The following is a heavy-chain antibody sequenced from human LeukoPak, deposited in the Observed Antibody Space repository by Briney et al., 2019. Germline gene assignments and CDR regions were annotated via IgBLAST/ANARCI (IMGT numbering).Heavy chain of an antibody. Sequence: RGSLRLSCAASGFTFSRYGMHWVREAPGKGLERVAVISYDGSNKYYADSVKGRFTISRDNSKNTLYLQMNSLRAEDTAVYYCAKAGSGSFGDYWGQGTLVTVSS. CDR3: AKAGSGSFGDY. J-gene: IGHJ4*02. D-gene: IGHD1-26*01. CDR2: ISYDGSNK. CDR1: GFTFSRYG. V-gene: IGHV3-30*18.